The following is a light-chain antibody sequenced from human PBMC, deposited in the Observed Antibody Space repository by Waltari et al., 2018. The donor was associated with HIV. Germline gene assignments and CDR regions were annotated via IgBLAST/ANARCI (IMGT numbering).Light chain of an antibody. Sequence: QSVLTQPPSASGTPGPRVTISCSGGSSNTGTYSVNWYQQVPRTAPKPLCYNNKHSPSWVRDRVSGSKSGTSASLAISVLQSEDEADYYCATWEHRLNGPIFGGGTRLTVL. CDR1: SSNTGTYS. V-gene: IGLV1-44*01. CDR3: ATWEHRLNGPI. CDR2: NNK. J-gene: IGLJ2*01.